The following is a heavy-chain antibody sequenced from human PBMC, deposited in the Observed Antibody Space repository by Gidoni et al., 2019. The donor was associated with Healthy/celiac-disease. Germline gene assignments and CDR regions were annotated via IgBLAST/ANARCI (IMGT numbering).Heavy chain of an antibody. D-gene: IGHD3-9*01. CDR1: GFTFSSYS. Sequence: EVQLVESGGGLVKPGGSLRLSCAASGFTFSSYSMNWVRQAPGKGLEWVSSIRSSSSNIYYADSVKGRFTISRDNAKNSLYLQMNSQRAEDTAVYYCARDSGILTGPSGFDYWGQGTLVTVSS. J-gene: IGHJ4*02. CDR3: ARDSGILTGPSGFDY. V-gene: IGHV3-21*01. CDR2: IRSSSSNI.